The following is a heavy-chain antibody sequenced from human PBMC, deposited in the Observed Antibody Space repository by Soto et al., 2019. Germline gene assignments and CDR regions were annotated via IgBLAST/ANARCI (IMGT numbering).Heavy chain of an antibody. J-gene: IGHJ4*02. Sequence: SETLSLTCAVSGYSISSGYYWGWIRQPPGKGLEWIGSIYHSGSTYYNPSLKSRVTISVDTSKNQSSLKPSSVTAADTAVYYCAREGDIVVVPAASQYYFDYWGQGTLVTVSS. CDR3: AREGDIVVVPAASQYYFDY. D-gene: IGHD2-2*01. V-gene: IGHV4-38-2*02. CDR1: GYSISSGYY. CDR2: IYHSGST.